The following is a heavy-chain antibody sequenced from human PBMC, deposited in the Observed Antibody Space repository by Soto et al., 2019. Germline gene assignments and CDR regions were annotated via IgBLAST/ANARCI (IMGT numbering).Heavy chain of an antibody. CDR2: IYHSGST. Sequence: SETLSLTCAVSGGSISSGGYSWSWIRQPPGKGLEWIGYIYHSGSTYYNPSLKSRVTISVDRSKNQFSLKLSSVTAADTAVYYCARVGTDYYDSSGYYYVVDYWGQGTLVTVSS. V-gene: IGHV4-30-2*01. D-gene: IGHD3-22*01. CDR3: ARVGTDYYDSSGYYYVVDY. CDR1: GGSISSGGYS. J-gene: IGHJ4*02.